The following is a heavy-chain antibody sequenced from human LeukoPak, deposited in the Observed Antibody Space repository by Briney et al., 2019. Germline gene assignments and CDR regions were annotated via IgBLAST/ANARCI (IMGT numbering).Heavy chain of an antibody. CDR2: MYHSGST. CDR1: GYSISSGHY. J-gene: IGHJ3*02. V-gene: IGHV4-38-2*01. D-gene: IGHD1-1*01. CDR3: ARVSGSGTALDAFDI. Sequence: PSETLSLTCAVSGYSISSGHYWGWIRQPPGKGLEWIGSMYHSGSTCFNPSLKSRVTISVDTSKNQFSLTLSSVTAADTAVYFCARVSGSGTALDAFDIWGQGTMVIVSS.